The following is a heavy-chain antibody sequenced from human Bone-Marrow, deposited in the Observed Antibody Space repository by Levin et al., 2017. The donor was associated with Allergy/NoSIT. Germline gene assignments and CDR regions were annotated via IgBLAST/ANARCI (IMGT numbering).Heavy chain of an antibody. Sequence: SQTLSLPCTVSGGSISSGGYYWSWIRQHPGKGLEWIGYIYYSGSTYYNPSLKSRVTISVDTSKNQFSLKLSSVTAADTAVYYCARTHMITFGGVIVQHNFDYWGQGTLVTVSS. D-gene: IGHD3-16*02. CDR1: GGSISSGGYY. V-gene: IGHV4-31*03. CDR2: IYYSGST. CDR3: ARTHMITFGGVIVQHNFDY. J-gene: IGHJ4*02.